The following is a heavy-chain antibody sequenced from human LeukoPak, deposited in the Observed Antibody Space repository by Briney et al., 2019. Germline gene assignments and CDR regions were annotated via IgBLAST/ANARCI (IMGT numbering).Heavy chain of an antibody. CDR2: ISSSSSYI. D-gene: IGHD2-21*01. CDR3: ARDGAYCGGDCYPYYFDY. CDR1: GFTFSNYS. V-gene: IGHV3-21*01. Sequence: GGSLRLSCAASGFTFSNYSMNWVRQAPGKGLEWVSSISSSSSYIYYADSVKGRFTISRDNAKNSLYLQMNSLRAEDTAVYYCARDGAYCGGDCYPYYFDYWGQGTLVTVSS. J-gene: IGHJ4*02.